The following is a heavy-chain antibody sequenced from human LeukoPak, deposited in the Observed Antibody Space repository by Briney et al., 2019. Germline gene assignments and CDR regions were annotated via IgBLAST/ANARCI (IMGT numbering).Heavy chain of an antibody. Sequence: PGGSLRLSCAASGFTFSSYWMSWVRQAPGKGLEWVANIKQDGSEKYYVDSVKGRFTISRDNAKNSLYLQMNSLRAKDTAVYYCARDRGLTTFAAFDIWGQGTMVTVSS. V-gene: IGHV3-7*01. CDR2: IKQDGSEK. D-gene: IGHD3-10*02. CDR1: GFTFSSYW. CDR3: ARDRGLTTFAAFDI. J-gene: IGHJ3*02.